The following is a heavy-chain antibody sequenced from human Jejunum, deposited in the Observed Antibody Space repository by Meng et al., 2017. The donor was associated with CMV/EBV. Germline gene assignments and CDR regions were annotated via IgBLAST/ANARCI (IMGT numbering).Heavy chain of an antibody. J-gene: IGHJ5*02. Sequence: QNTLKESGPTLAKLTHSLALTCTLFGLSLSTSCVHVGWIRQPQGKALEWLALIYYEGEKRYSSSLESRLTVTKDPSKNQVVLTMTNMDPVHTATYYWANRNTVSAFHLWGQGTLVTVSS. CDR2: IYYEGEK. V-gene: IGHV2-5*02. CDR3: ANRNTVSAFHL. CDR1: GLSLSTSCVH. D-gene: IGHD4-11*01.